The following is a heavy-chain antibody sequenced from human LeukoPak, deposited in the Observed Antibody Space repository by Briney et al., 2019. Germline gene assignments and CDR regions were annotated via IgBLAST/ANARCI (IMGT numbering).Heavy chain of an antibody. V-gene: IGHV4-4*07. Sequence: EPSETLSLTCTVSGNSFGDYYWSWIRQPAGKGLEWIGRIYTSGSTTYNPSLKSRVTMSVDTSKSQFSLNLMSVTAADTAVYYCTRDTGTTGEVKFDPWGQGTLVTVSS. D-gene: IGHD4-17*01. CDR1: GNSFGDYY. J-gene: IGHJ5*02. CDR2: IYTSGST. CDR3: TRDTGTTGEVKFDP.